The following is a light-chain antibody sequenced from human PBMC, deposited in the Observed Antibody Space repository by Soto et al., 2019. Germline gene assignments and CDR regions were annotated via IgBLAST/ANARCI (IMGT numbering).Light chain of an antibody. CDR3: QQYNNWPPWT. CDR1: QSVSRSY. Sequence: EIVLTQSPGTLSLSPVDRATLSCRASQSVSRSYLGWYQQKPGQAPRLLIYDASNRATGIPARFSGSGSGTDFTLTISSLEPEDFAVYYCQQYNNWPPWTFGQGTKVDIK. V-gene: IGKV3-11*01. CDR2: DAS. J-gene: IGKJ1*01.